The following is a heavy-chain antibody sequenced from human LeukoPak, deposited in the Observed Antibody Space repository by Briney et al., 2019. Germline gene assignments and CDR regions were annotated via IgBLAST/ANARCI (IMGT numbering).Heavy chain of an antibody. J-gene: IGHJ4*02. D-gene: IGHD6-19*01. CDR2: IIPIFGTA. Sequence: SVKVSCKASGGTFSSYAIRWVRQAPGQGLEWMGGIIPIFGTANYAQKFQGRVTITADESTSTAYMELSSLRSEDTAVYYCARDRISGWYSDYWGQGTLVTVSS. CDR3: ARDRISGWYSDY. V-gene: IGHV1-69*13. CDR1: GGTFSSYA.